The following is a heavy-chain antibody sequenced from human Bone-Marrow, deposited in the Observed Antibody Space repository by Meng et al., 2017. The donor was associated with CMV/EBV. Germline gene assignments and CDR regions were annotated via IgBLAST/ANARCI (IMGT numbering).Heavy chain of an antibody. D-gene: IGHD2-2*02. Sequence: GESLKISCAASGFTFSSYSMNWVRQAPGKGLEWVSSISSSSSYIYYADSVKGRFTISRDNAKNSLYLQMNSLRAEDTAVYYCARDLKDIVVVPAAIIPPSDYYYGMAVWGQGTTVTVSS. CDR3: ARDLKDIVVVPAAIIPPSDYYYGMAV. V-gene: IGHV3-21*01. CDR1: GFTFSSYS. J-gene: IGHJ6*02. CDR2: ISSSSSYI.